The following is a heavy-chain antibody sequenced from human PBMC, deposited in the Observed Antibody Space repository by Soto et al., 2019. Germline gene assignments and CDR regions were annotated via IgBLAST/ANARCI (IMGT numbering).Heavy chain of an antibody. V-gene: IGHV5-51*01. J-gene: IGHJ6*02. D-gene: IGHD6-6*01. CDR3: ARAYSSSPWDYYYYGMDV. Sequence: PGESLKISCKASGYSFTNYWIGWVRQMPGKGLEWWGIIYPRDSDTRYSPSFQGQVTISVDTSINTAYLQWSSLKASDTAMYYCARAYSSSPWDYYYYGMDVWGQGTTVTVSS. CDR1: GYSFTNYW. CDR2: IYPRDSDT.